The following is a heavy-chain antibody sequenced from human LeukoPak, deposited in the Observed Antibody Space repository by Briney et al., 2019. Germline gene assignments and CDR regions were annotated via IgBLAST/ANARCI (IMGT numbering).Heavy chain of an antibody. CDR1: GFTFGDYA. CDR2: IRSKAYGGTT. J-gene: IGHJ5*02. V-gene: IGHV3-49*03. Sequence: GGSLRLSCTASGFTFGDYAMSWFRQARGMGLEWVGFIRSKAYGGTTDYAASVKGRFTISRDDSKSIAYLQMNSLKTEDTAVYYCTRGIPMVRGVRWFDPWGQGTLVTVSS. CDR3: TRGIPMVRGVRWFDP. D-gene: IGHD3-10*01.